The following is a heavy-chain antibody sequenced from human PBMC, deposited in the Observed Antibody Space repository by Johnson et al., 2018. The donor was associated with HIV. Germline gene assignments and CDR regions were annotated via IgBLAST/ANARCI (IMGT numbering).Heavy chain of an antibody. J-gene: IGHJ3*02. CDR1: GFTFSSYA. V-gene: IGHV3-33*06. D-gene: IGHD6-6*01. CDR3: AKERQLVRAFDI. CDR2: MWYDGSNK. Sequence: QVQLVESGGGVVQPGRSLRLSCAASGFTFSSYAMHWVRQAPGKGLEWVAVMWYDGSNKYYADSVKGRFTISRDNSKHTLYLQMNSLRAEDTAVYYCAKERQLVRAFDIWGQGTKVTVSS.